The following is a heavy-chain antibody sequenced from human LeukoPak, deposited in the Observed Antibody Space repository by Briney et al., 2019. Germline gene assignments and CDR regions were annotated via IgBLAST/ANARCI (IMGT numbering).Heavy chain of an antibody. D-gene: IGHD3-3*01. CDR3: ARTPYDFWSASYSYYFDY. J-gene: IGHJ4*02. Sequence: GGSLRLSCAASGFSFSSYSMNWVRQAPGKVLEWLSYISSSTTTIYYADSVKGRFTISRDNAKNSLYLQMNSLRAEDTAVFYCARTPYDFWSASYSYYFDYWGQGTLVTVSS. CDR1: GFSFSSYS. V-gene: IGHV3-48*01. CDR2: ISSSTTTI.